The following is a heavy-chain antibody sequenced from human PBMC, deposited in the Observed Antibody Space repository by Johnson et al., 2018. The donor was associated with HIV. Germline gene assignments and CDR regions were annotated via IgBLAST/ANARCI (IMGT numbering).Heavy chain of an antibody. J-gene: IGHJ3*02. D-gene: IGHD6-13*01. CDR2: VSWNGEST. CDR1: GFTFSNAW. Sequence: VQLVESGGGLVKPGGSLRLSCAASGFTFSNAWMSWVRQAPGKGLEWVSGVSWNGESTGYADSVKGRFSIFKDTVKNILYLQMNSLRAEDTALYYCARDPSTAAADSKDAFDIWGQGTMVTVSS. CDR3: ARDPSTAAADSKDAFDI. V-gene: IGHV3-20*04.